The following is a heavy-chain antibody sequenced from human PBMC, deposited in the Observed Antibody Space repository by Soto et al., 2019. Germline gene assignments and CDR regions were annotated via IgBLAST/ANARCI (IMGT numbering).Heavy chain of an antibody. CDR1: GFTLSHYW. D-gene: IGHD2-2*01. J-gene: IGHJ4*02. V-gene: IGHV3-7*01. Sequence: GGSLRLSCAASGFTLSHYWMSWVRQAPGKGLEWVANIKEDGSEKYYVDSVKGRFTISRDNARNSLYLQMNSLRAEDTALYYCARDVRYCTSTSCRAFDHWGQGTLVTVSS. CDR3: ARDVRYCTSTSCRAFDH. CDR2: IKEDGSEK.